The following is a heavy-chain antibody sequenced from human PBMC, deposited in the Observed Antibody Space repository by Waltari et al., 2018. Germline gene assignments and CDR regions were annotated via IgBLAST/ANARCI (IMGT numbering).Heavy chain of an antibody. Sequence: EVHLLESGGGLAQPGGSLRLSLAASGFNFISYALSWVRQAPGKGLEWVSGISDSGVITKYADSVKGRFTVSRDNSKNTVFLQLNSLRAEDTAIYYCARHLYSIDYLELGNWGQGTLVTVSS. V-gene: IGHV3-23*01. CDR2: ISDSGVIT. CDR3: ARHLYSIDYLELGN. D-gene: IGHD3-22*01. J-gene: IGHJ4*02. CDR1: GFNFISYA.